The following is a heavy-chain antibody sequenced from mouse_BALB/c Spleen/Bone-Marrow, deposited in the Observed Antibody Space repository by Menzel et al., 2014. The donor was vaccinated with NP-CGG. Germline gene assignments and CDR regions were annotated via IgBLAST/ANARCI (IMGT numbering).Heavy chain of an antibody. CDR3: ARYGNYFDY. CDR2: IYYSGTI. Sequence: DVKLQESGPSLVKPSQTVSLTCTVTGISITTGNYRWSWIRQFPGNKLEWIGYIYYSGTITYNPSLTSRTTITRDTSKNQFFLEMNSLTAEDTATYYCARYGNYFDYWGQGTTLTVSS. D-gene: IGHD2-1*01. V-gene: IGHV3-5*02. J-gene: IGHJ2*01. CDR1: GISITTGNYR.